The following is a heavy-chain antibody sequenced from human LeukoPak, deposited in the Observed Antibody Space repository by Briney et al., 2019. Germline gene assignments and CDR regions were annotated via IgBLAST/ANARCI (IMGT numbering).Heavy chain of an antibody. CDR3: ARKYKKFIAGATRHAKHAFDI. CDR1: GFTFSSYW. CDR2: IKQDGSEK. Sequence: GGSLRLSCAASGFTFSSYWMSWVRQAPGKGLEWVANIKQDGSEKYYVDSVKGRFTISRDNAKNSLYLQMNSLRAEDTAVYYCARKYKKFIAGATRHAKHAFDIWGQGTMVTVSS. J-gene: IGHJ3*02. V-gene: IGHV3-7*01. D-gene: IGHD1-26*01.